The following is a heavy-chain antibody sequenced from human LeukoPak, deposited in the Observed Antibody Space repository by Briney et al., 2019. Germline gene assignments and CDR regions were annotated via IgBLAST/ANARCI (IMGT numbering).Heavy chain of an antibody. CDR3: ARHEVGATTHHFDY. CDR2: IYYSGST. V-gene: IGHV4-59*08. CDR1: GGSISSYY. D-gene: IGHD1-26*01. Sequence: PSETLSLTCTVSGGSISSYYWSWIRQPPGKGLEWIGYIYYSGSTNYNPSLKSRVTISVDTSKNQFSLKLSSVTAADTAVYYCARHEVGATTHHFDYWGQGTLVTVSS. J-gene: IGHJ4*02.